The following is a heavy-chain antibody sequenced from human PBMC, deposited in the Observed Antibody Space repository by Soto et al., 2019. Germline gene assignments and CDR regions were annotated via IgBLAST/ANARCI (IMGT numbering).Heavy chain of an antibody. Sequence: SETLSLTCTVSGGSISSSSYYWGWIRQPPGKGLEWIGSIYYSGSTYYNPSLKSRVTISVDTSKNQFSLKLSSVTAADTAVYYCARLPDYYGSGSYVYYYGMDVWGQGTTVTVSS. J-gene: IGHJ6*02. V-gene: IGHV4-39*01. D-gene: IGHD3-10*01. CDR1: GGSISSSSYY. CDR3: ARLPDYYGSGSYVYYYGMDV. CDR2: IYYSGST.